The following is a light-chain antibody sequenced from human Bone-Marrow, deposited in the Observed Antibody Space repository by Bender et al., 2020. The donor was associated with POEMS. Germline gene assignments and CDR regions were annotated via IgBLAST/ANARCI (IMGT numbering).Light chain of an antibody. Sequence: SYVLTQPPSMSVAPGHVASIPCGGNNLGLKSVHWYQQKAGQAPILVVYDDRGRPSGIPDRFSGSISGNTATLTITGVEAGDEAAYYCQVWDFSTEKFFFGPGTEVTVL. V-gene: IGLV3-21*02. CDR1: NLGLKS. CDR3: QVWDFSTEKFF. J-gene: IGLJ1*01. CDR2: DDR.